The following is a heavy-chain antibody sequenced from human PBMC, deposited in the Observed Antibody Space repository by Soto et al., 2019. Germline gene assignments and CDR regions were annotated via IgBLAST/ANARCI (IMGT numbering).Heavy chain of an antibody. D-gene: IGHD6-13*01. J-gene: IGHJ4*02. CDR2: IIPIFGTA. V-gene: IGHV1-69*13. CDR1: GGTFSSYA. Sequence: GASVKVSCKASGGTFSSYAISWVRQAPGQGLEWMGGIIPIFGTANYAQKFQGRVTITADESTSTAYMELSSLRSEDTAVYYCAIVVRAAAATDYWGQGPLVTVSS. CDR3: AIVVRAAAATDY.